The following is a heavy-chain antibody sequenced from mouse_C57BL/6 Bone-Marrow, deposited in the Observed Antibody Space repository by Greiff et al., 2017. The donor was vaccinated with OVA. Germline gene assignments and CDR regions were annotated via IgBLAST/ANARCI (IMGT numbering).Heavy chain of an antibody. CDR3: AKVGVVAPYAMEY. Sequence: VQLQQPGAELVRPGSSVKLSCKASGYTFTSYWMDWVKQRPGQGLEWIGNIYPSDSETHYNQKFKDKATLTVDKSSSTAYMQRSSLTSEDSAVYYCAKVGVVAPYAMEYWGQGASVTVSS. D-gene: IGHD1-1*01. CDR2: IYPSDSET. V-gene: IGHV1-61*01. J-gene: IGHJ4*01. CDR1: GYTFTSYW.